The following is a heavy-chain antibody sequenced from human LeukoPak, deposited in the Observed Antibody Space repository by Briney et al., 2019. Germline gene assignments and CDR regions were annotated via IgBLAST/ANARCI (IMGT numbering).Heavy chain of an antibody. Sequence: SETLSLTCTVSGGSISSSSYYWGWIRQPPGKGLERIGSIYYSGSTYYNPSLKSRATISVDTSKNQFSLKLSSVTAADTAVYYCARHGGCSSTSCYTRFDPWGQGTLVTVSS. CDR2: IYYSGST. CDR1: GGSISSSSYY. V-gene: IGHV4-39*01. CDR3: ARHGGCSSTSCYTRFDP. D-gene: IGHD2-2*02. J-gene: IGHJ5*02.